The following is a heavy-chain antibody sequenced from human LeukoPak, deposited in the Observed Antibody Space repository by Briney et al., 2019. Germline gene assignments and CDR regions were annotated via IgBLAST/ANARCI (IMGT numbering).Heavy chain of an antibody. D-gene: IGHD3-10*01. CDR3: ARERGQLLWFGEFHIFDY. CDR2: IWYDGSNK. J-gene: IGHJ4*02. Sequence: GRSLRLSCAASGFTSSSYGMHWVRQAPGKGLEWVAVIWYDGSNKYYADSVKGRFTISRDNSKNTLYLQMNSLRAKDTAVYYCARERGQLLWFGEFHIFDYWGQGTLVTVSS. V-gene: IGHV3-33*01. CDR1: GFTSSSYG.